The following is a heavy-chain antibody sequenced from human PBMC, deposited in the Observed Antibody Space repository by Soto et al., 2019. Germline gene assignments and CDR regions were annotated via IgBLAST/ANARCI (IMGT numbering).Heavy chain of an antibody. CDR2: VTPRSGEV. CDR1: GYTFTNSH. V-gene: IGHV1-2*02. D-gene: IGHD1-26*01. Sequence: QVHLVQSGAEVKRPGDSVKVSCQASGYTFTNSHIHWVRQAPGQGLEWMGRVTPRSGEVYYSPKFQGRVTLTRDTSISTAYMELTTLKFDDTAVFYCARVPILGPTGDFDYWGQGTLATVSS. CDR3: ARVPILGPTGDFDY. J-gene: IGHJ4*02.